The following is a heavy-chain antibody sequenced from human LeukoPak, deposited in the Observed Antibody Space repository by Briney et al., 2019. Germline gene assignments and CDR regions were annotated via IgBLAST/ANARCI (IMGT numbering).Heavy chain of an antibody. V-gene: IGHV3-74*01. J-gene: IGHJ6*02. CDR3: AREWIAAAGLYYYYGMDV. D-gene: IGHD6-13*01. CDR2: INSDGSST. CDR1: GFTFGDYG. Sequence: GGSLRLSCITSGFTFGDYGLSWVRQAPGKGLVWVSRINSDGSSTSYADSVKGRFTISRDNAKNTLYLQMNSLRAEDTAVYYCAREWIAAAGLYYYYGMDVWGQGTTVTVSS.